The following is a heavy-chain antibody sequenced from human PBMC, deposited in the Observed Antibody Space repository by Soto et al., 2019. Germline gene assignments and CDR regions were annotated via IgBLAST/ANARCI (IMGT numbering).Heavy chain of an antibody. Sequence: EVQLLESGGGLVQPGGSLRLSCVASGFTFGRYAMIWVRQAPGKGLEWVSGISGGGGDTGYADSVQGRFTMSRDNSKNTLYLQMNSLRADDTAIYHCAKDHGYSGYDLGYYFDFWGQGTLVTVSS. CDR1: GFTFGRYA. V-gene: IGHV3-23*01. J-gene: IGHJ4*02. CDR3: AKDHGYSGYDLGYYFDF. CDR2: ISGGGGDT. D-gene: IGHD5-12*01.